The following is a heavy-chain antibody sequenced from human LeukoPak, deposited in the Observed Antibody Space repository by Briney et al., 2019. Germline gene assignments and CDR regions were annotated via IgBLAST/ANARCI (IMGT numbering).Heavy chain of an antibody. V-gene: IGHV4-61*02. CDR2: VYASGRT. Sequence: KSSETLSLTCTVSGGSMSSGNYYWRWIRQPAGKGLEWIGRVYASGRTNYNPSLKSRVTISVDTSKNQFSLKLTSVTAADTAVYYCARIGVVVMVDNWFDPWGQGTQVTVSS. CDR3: ARIGVVVMVDNWFDP. D-gene: IGHD2-8*01. J-gene: IGHJ5*02. CDR1: GGSMSSGNYY.